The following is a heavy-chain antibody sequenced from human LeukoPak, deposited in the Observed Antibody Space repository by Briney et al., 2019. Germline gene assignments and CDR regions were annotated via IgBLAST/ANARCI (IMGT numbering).Heavy chain of an antibody. Sequence: GGSLRLSCAASGFTFSSYAMSWVRQAPGKGLEWVSAISGSGGSTYYADSVKGRFTISRDNSKNTLYLQMNSLRAEDTAVYYCARGGRGWYGVDNWFDPWGQGTLVTVSS. CDR3: ARGGRGWYGVDNWFDP. CDR2: ISGSGGST. J-gene: IGHJ5*02. CDR1: GFTFSSYA. D-gene: IGHD6-19*01. V-gene: IGHV3-23*01.